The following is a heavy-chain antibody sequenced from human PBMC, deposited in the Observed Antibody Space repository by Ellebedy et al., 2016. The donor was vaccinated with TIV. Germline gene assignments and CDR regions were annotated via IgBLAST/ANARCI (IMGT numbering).Heavy chain of an antibody. Sequence: PGGSPRLSCAASGFTFSSYSMNWVRQAPGKGLEWISYINSGSSSIYYADSVKGRFTISRDNAKNSLYLQMNSLRAEDTAVYYCARDQMATIPYWGQGTLVTVPS. CDR1: GFTFSSYS. D-gene: IGHD5-24*01. CDR3: ARDQMATIPY. CDR2: INSGSSSI. V-gene: IGHV3-48*01. J-gene: IGHJ4*02.